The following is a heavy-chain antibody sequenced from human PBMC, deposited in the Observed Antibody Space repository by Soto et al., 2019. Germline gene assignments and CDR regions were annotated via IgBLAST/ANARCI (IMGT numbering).Heavy chain of an antibody. CDR1: GFTFSSYA. CDR2: ISGSGGST. CDR3: AKPSSAGHFGVVIDPDY. V-gene: IGHV3-23*01. J-gene: IGHJ4*02. Sequence: GGSLRLSCAASGFTFSSYAMSWVRQAPGKGLEWVSAISGSGGSTYYADSVKGRFTISRDNSKNTLYLQMNSLRAEDTAVYYCAKPSSAGHFGVVIDPDYWGQGTLVTVSS. D-gene: IGHD3-3*01.